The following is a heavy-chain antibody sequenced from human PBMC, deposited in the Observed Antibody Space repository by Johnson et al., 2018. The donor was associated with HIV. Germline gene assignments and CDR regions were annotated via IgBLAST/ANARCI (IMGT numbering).Heavy chain of an antibody. Sequence: QLVESGGGLVQPGRSLRLSCAASGFTFDDYAMHWVRQAPGKGLEWVSGISWNGGSTGYADSVKGRFTISRDNAKNSLYLQMNSLRAEDTALYYCARGDAFDIWGQGTMVTVSS. CDR2: ISWNGGST. CDR3: ARGDAFDI. CDR1: GFTFDDYA. J-gene: IGHJ3*02. V-gene: IGHV3-9*01.